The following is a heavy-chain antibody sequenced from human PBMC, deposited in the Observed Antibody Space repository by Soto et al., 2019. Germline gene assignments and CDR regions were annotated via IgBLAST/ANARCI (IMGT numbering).Heavy chain of an antibody. CDR3: ARSQDTAMVFVPNHLFDY. D-gene: IGHD5-18*01. Sequence: ASVKVSCKASGYTFTGYYMHWVRQAPGQGLEWMGWINPNSGGTNYAQKFQGWVTMTRDTSISTAYMELSRLRSDDTAVYYCARSQDTAMVFVPNHLFDYWGQGTLVTVSS. V-gene: IGHV1-2*04. CDR1: GYTFTGYY. CDR2: INPNSGGT. J-gene: IGHJ4*02.